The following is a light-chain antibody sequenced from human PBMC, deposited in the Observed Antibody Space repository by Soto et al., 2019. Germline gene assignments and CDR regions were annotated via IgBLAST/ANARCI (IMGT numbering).Light chain of an antibody. CDR3: HQYDTYS. CDR1: QTISSW. CDR2: ETS. J-gene: IGKJ1*01. V-gene: IGKV1-5*03. Sequence: SLGDSVTITCRASQTISSWLAWYQQKPGKAPKLLIYETSILQSGVPSRFSGSGSGTEFTLTISSLQPDDFATYFCHQYDTYSFGQGTKVDIK.